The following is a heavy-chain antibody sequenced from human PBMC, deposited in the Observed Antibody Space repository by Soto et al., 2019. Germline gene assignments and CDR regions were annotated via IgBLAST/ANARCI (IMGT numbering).Heavy chain of an antibody. CDR3: ARSRYSSGWEPYYYYYYGLDV. J-gene: IGHJ6*02. Sequence: ASVKVSCKASGYTFTSHDINWARQATGQGLEWMGWVNPKSGNTGYAQKFQGRFTMTRDTSIGTAYMELSSLRSEDTAVYYCARSRYSSGWEPYYYYYYGLDVWGRGTTVTVSS. CDR2: VNPKSGNT. CDR1: GYTFTSHD. V-gene: IGHV1-8*01. D-gene: IGHD6-19*01.